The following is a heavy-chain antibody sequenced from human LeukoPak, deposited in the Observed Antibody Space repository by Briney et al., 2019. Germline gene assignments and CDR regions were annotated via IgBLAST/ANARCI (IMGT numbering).Heavy chain of an antibody. CDR1: GYTFTGYY. D-gene: IGHD6-19*01. CDR3: ASGPNSPIAVAGPDNWFDP. J-gene: IGHJ5*02. CDR2: INLIMGGT. V-gene: IGHV1-2*02. Sequence: ASVKVSCKASGYTFTGYYMHWVRQAPGQGLEWMGWINLIMGGTNYAQKFQGRVTMTRDTSISTAYMELSRLRSDDTAVYYCASGPNSPIAVAGPDNWFDPWGQGTLVTVSS.